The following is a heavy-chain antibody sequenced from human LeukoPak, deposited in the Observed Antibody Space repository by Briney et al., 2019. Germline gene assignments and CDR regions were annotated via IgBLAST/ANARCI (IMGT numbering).Heavy chain of an antibody. V-gene: IGHV4-39*01. CDR2: IYYSGST. CDR3: ASRSNYRSYYFDY. J-gene: IGHJ4*02. D-gene: IGHD4-11*01. CDR1: GGSISSSSYY. Sequence: SEALSLTCTVSGGSISSSSYYWGWIRQPPGKGLEWIGSIYYSGSTYYNPSLKSRVTISVDTSKNQFSLKLSSVTAAYTAVYYCASRSNYRSYYFDYWGQGTLVTVSS.